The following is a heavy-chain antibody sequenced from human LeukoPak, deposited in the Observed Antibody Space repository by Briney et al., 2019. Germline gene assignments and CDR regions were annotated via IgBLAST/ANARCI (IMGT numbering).Heavy chain of an antibody. D-gene: IGHD3-3*01. J-gene: IGHJ4*02. CDR2: IRSDGSNK. V-gene: IGHV3-30*02. CDR1: GSTFSRQG. Sequence: PGGCLRLSCAGSGSTFSRQGIHWVRQAPGKGLEWVAFIRSDGSNKYHADFVKGRFTISRDNSKNKVYLEMNSLRVEDTAVYYCATKAIKGYDFSTGFDNWGQGTSATVSS. CDR3: ATKAIKGYDFSTGFDN.